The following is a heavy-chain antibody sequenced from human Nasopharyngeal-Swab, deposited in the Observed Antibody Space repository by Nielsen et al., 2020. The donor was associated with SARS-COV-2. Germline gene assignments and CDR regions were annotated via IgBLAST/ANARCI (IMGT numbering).Heavy chain of an antibody. J-gene: IGHJ6*03. CDR1: GFTFSSYG. CDR3: AKSSHYGSEYYYYYYMDV. Sequence: GGSLRLSCAASGFTFSSYGMHWVRQAPGKGLEWVAVISYDGSNKYYADSVKGRFTISRDNSKNTLYLQMNSLRAEDTAVYYCAKSSHYGSEYYYYYYMDVWGKGTTVTVSS. V-gene: IGHV3-30*18. CDR2: ISYDGSNK. D-gene: IGHD3-10*01.